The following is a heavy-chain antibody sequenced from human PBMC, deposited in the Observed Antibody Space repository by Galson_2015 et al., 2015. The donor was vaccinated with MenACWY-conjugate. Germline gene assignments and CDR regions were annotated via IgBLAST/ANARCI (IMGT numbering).Heavy chain of an antibody. CDR3: ARVNGSGYYPHYYYYYYMDV. J-gene: IGHJ6*03. V-gene: IGHV1-69*13. CDR2: IIPIFGTA. Sequence: SVKVSCKASGVTFSSYAISWVRQAPGQGLEWMGGIIPIFGTANYAQKFQGRVTITADESTSTAYMELSSLRSEDTAVYYCARVNGSGYYPHYYYYYYMDVWGKGTTVTVSS. CDR1: GVTFSSYA. D-gene: IGHD3-22*01.